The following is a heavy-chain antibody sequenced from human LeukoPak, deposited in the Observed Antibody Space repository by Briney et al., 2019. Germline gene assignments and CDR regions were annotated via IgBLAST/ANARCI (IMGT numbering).Heavy chain of an antibody. D-gene: IGHD5-18*01. Sequence: GGTLRLSCAASGFTFSSYGMSWVRQAPGKGLEWVSAISGSGGSTYYADSVKGRFTISRDNSKNTLYLQMNSLRAEDTAVYYCAKPFSGYSYGYFSSFDYWGQGTLVTVSS. V-gene: IGHV3-23*01. CDR3: AKPFSGYSYGYFSSFDY. CDR1: GFTFSSYG. J-gene: IGHJ4*02. CDR2: ISGSGGST.